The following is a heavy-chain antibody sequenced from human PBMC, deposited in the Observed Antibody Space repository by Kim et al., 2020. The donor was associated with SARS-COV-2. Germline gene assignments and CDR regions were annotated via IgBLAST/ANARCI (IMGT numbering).Heavy chain of an antibody. CDR1: EFTFSSYA. CDR3: ARGEDIVVVVAAPRPSYPGSPLDY. CDR2: ISYDGSNK. D-gene: IGHD2-15*01. J-gene: IGHJ4*02. Sequence: GGSLRLSCAASEFTFSSYAMHWVRQAPGKGLEWVAVISYDGSNKYYADSVKGRFTISRDHSKNTLYLQMNSLRAEDTAVYYWARGEDIVVVVAAPRPSYPGSPLDYWGQGTLVTVSS. V-gene: IGHV3-30-3*01.